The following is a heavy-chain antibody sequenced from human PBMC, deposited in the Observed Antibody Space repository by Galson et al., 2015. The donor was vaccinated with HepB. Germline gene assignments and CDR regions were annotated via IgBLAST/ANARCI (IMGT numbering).Heavy chain of an antibody. D-gene: IGHD6-6*01. CDR2: VSVYNGNT. CDR3: ARARYSSSPPDH. V-gene: IGHV1-18*01. CDR1: GYNFRSYG. Sequence: SVKVSCKVSGYNFRSYGISWVRQAPGQGLEWMGWVSVYNGNTDYAQKLQGRVVMTTDTSTNTVYMELRSLRFDDTAVYYCARARYSSSPPDHWGQGTLVTVSS. J-gene: IGHJ5*02.